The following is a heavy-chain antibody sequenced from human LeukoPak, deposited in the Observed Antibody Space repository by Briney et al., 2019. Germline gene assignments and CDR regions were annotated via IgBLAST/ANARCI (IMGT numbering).Heavy chain of an antibody. CDR1: GGSFSGYY. V-gene: IGHV4-34*01. CDR3: ARGRPAYYGSGSYYTLDY. CDR2: INHSGST. J-gene: IGHJ4*02. D-gene: IGHD3-10*01. Sequence: PSETLSLTCAVYGGSFSGYYWSWIRQPPGKGLEWIGEINHSGSTNYNPSLKSRVTISVDTSKNQFSLKLSSVTAADTAVYYCARGRPAYYGSGSYYTLDYWGQGTLVTVSS.